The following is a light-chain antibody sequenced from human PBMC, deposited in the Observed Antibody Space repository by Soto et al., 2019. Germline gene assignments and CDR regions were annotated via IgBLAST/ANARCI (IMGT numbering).Light chain of an antibody. CDR1: SSDLGSYNR. CDR2: EDS. CDR3: SSYTSNSTYV. J-gene: IGLJ1*01. V-gene: IGLV2-18*02. Sequence: QSALTQPPSVSGSPGQSVTISCTGTSSDLGSYNRVSWYQQPPGTAPKLMIYEDSNRPSGVPDRFSGSKSGTTASLTISGLQAEDEADYYCSSYTSNSTYVFGIGTKLTVL.